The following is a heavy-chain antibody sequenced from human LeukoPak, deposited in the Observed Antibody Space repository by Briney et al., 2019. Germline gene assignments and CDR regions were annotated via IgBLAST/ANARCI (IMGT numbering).Heavy chain of an antibody. Sequence: GASVKVSCKASGYTFTGYYMHWVRQAPGQGLEWMGWINPNSGGTNYAQKFQARVTMTRDTSISTAYMELSRLRSDDTAVYYCARGRTRGTLGTGYWGQGTLVTVSS. V-gene: IGHV1-2*02. J-gene: IGHJ4*02. CDR2: INPNSGGT. D-gene: IGHD1-14*01. CDR1: GYTFTGYY. CDR3: ARGRTRGTLGTGY.